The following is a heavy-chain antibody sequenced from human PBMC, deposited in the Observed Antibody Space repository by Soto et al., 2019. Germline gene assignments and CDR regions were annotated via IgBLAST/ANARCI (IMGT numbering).Heavy chain of an antibody. CDR1: GGSISSSSYY. D-gene: IGHD3-3*01. J-gene: IGHJ5*02. CDR2: IYYSGST. Sequence: PSETLSLTCTVSGGSISSSSYYWGWIRQPPGKGLEWIGSIYYSGSTYYNPSLKSRVTISVDTSKNQFSLKLSSVTAADTAVYYCARHSPPPPFLEWSWGYTSPVNWFDPWGQGTLVTVSS. CDR3: ARHSPPPPFLEWSWGYTSPVNWFDP. V-gene: IGHV4-39*01.